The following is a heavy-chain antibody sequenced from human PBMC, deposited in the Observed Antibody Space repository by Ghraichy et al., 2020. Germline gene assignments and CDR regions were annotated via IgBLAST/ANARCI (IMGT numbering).Heavy chain of an antibody. CDR3: ARLLPHSSALWFDP. V-gene: IGHV4-39*01. CDR1: GGSISSSSYY. D-gene: IGHD3-22*01. Sequence: SETLSLTCTVSGGSISSSSYYWGWIRQPPGKGLEWIGSIYYSGSTYYNPSLKSRVTISVDTSKNQFSLKLSSVTAADTAVYYCARLLPHSSALWFDPWGQGTLDTVSS. CDR2: IYYSGST. J-gene: IGHJ5*02.